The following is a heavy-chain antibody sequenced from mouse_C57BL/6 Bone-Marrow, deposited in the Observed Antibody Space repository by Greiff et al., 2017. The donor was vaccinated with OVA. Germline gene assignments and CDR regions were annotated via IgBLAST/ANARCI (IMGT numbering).Heavy chain of an antibody. Sequence: EVQLQQSGPELVKPGASVKISCKASGYSFTDYNMNWVKQSNGKSLEWIGVINPHYGTTSYNQKFKGKATLTVDQSSSTAYMQLNSLTSEDSAVYYCAFYNGSSYRYFDVWGTGTTVTVSS. CDR1: GYSFTDYN. CDR2: INPHYGTT. CDR3: AFYNGSSYRYFDV. J-gene: IGHJ1*03. D-gene: IGHD1-1*01. V-gene: IGHV1-39*01.